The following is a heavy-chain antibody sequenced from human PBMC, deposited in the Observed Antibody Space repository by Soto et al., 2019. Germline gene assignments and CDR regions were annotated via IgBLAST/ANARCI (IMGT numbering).Heavy chain of an antibody. CDR3: ASDRGWNRFDY. D-gene: IGHD6-19*01. V-gene: IGHV4-59*01. CDR1: GSSISSYY. J-gene: IGHJ4*01. Sequence: SETLSLTCTLSGSSISSYYWSWIRQPPGKGLEWIGYINYSGSTNYNPSLKSRVTISVDTSKNQFSLKLSSVTAADTAIYFCASDRGWNRFDYWGQGTLVTVSS. CDR2: INYSGST.